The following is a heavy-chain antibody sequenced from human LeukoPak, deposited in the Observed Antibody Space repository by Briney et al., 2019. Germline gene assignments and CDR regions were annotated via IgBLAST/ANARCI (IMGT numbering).Heavy chain of an antibody. CDR2: ISYDGSNK. J-gene: IGHJ1*01. V-gene: IGHV3-30-3*01. D-gene: IGHD3-10*01. Sequence: GGSLRLSCAASGFTFSSYAMHWVRQAPGKGLEWVAVISYDGSNKYYADSVKGRFTISRDNSKNTLYLQMNSLRAEDTAVYYCARDRNYYGSGSPEYFQHWGQGTLVTVSS. CDR1: GFTFSSYA. CDR3: ARDRNYYGSGSPEYFQH.